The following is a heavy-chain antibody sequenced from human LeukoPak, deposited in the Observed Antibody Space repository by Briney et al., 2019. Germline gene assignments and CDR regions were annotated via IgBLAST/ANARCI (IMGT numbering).Heavy chain of an antibody. CDR3: AGESETSGWYDY. CDR2: ISGDGGST. V-gene: IGHV3-43*02. Sequence: GGSLRLSCAAPGFIFDNYAIHWVRQAPGKGLGWVSLISGDGGSTFYADSVRGRFTISRDNTRKSLSLQMSSLRSEDTALYYCAGESETSGWYDYWGQGTLVTVSS. D-gene: IGHD6-19*01. CDR1: GFIFDNYA. J-gene: IGHJ4*02.